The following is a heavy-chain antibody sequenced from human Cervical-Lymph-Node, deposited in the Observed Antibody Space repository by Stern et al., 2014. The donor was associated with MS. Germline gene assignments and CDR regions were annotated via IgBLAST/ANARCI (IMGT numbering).Heavy chain of an antibody. Sequence: VQLVQSGTKMQKPGASVRVSCKASGYTFTAFFIHWVRQVPGQGLEWMGWLNPNSDDPTYAQNFQDRVTLTRDTSIGTAYLELSRLTSADTAVYYCAREATRIVVGIDYWGQGTQVTVSS. CDR2: LNPNSDDP. J-gene: IGHJ4*02. D-gene: IGHD3-22*01. CDR1: GYTFTAFF. V-gene: IGHV1-2*02. CDR3: AREATRIVVGIDY.